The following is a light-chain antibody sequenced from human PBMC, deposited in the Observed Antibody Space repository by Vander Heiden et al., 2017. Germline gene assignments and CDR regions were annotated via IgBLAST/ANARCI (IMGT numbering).Light chain of an antibody. Sequence: DIQATQSPSSLSPSVGDRVTITCRASQSISSYLNWYQHKPGKAPKLLIYAASSLYSGVPSRFSGSGSGTDFTLTISRLQPEDFATYYCQQGYSTPYTFGQGTKLEIK. CDR2: AAS. V-gene: IGKV1-39*01. CDR3: QQGYSTPYT. CDR1: QSISSY. J-gene: IGKJ2*01.